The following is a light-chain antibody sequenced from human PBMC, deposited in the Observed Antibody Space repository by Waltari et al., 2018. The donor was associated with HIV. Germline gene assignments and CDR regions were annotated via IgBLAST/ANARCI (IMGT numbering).Light chain of an antibody. CDR3: QSYDSTGV. CDR1: SSNIGAGYD. Sequence: QSVLTQLPSVSGAPGQRVTISCTGSSSNIGAGYDVHWYQQLPGTAPKLLIYGTSNRPSGVPYRFSGSKSGTSASLAITGLQAEDEADYYCQSYDSTGVFGGGTKLTVL. J-gene: IGLJ3*02. CDR2: GTS. V-gene: IGLV1-40*01.